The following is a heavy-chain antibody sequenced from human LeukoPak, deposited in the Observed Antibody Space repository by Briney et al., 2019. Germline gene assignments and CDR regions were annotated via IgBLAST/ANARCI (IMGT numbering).Heavy chain of an antibody. V-gene: IGHV3-30*18. CDR3: AKYCSGCYVGLDG. Sequence: GGSLRLSCAASGFNFSHYGMHWVRQAPGKGLEWVALISNNGNKKYYADSVKGRFTISSANYKNKHKMQIKSTSAENTAVYFCAKYCSGCYVGLDGGGQGTLVTVSS. CDR2: ISNNGNKK. J-gene: IGHJ4*02. CDR1: GFNFSHYG. D-gene: IGHD6-19*01.